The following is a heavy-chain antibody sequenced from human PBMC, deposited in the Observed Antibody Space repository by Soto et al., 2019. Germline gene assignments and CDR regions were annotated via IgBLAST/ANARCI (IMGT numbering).Heavy chain of an antibody. Sequence: PSETLSLTCTVSGDSVSSGSFYWSWIRQPPGKELEWIGYISYTGSTNYNPSLNSRVTMSVDTSKNQFYLKLSSVTAADTAVYYCARRYGSAFDIWGQGIRVTVAS. J-gene: IGHJ3*02. CDR2: ISYTGST. CDR3: ARRYGSAFDI. V-gene: IGHV4-61*01. D-gene: IGHD3-10*01. CDR1: GDSVSSGSFY.